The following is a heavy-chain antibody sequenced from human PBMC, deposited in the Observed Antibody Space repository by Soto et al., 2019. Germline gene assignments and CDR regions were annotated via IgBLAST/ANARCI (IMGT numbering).Heavy chain of an antibody. V-gene: IGHV1-2*02. Sequence: ASVKVSFKASGDTFSSYTISWVRQAPGRGLEWMGWINPNSGDTEYAQNFKGRVTMTRDTSFNLVFMEMSGLMSDDTAVYYCERDARGTRGFDEMDIWGQGTTVTVSS. CDR2: INPNSGDT. D-gene: IGHD3-9*01. CDR1: GDTFSSYT. J-gene: IGHJ6*02. CDR3: ERDARGTRGFDEMDI.